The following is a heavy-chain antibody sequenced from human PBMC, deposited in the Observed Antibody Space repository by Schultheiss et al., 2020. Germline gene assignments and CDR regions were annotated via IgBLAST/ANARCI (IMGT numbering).Heavy chain of an antibody. Sequence: GGSLRLSCAASGFTFSSYGMHWVRQAPGKGLEWVANIKQDGSEKYYVDSVKGRFTISRDNSKNTLYLQMNSLRAEDTAVYYCARGELMVYATGWFDPWGQGTLVTVSS. J-gene: IGHJ5*02. CDR1: GFTFSSYG. V-gene: IGHV3-7*01. CDR2: IKQDGSEK. D-gene: IGHD2-8*01. CDR3: ARGELMVYATGWFDP.